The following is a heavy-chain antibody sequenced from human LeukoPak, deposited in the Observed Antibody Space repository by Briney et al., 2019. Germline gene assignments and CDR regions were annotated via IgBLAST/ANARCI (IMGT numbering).Heavy chain of an antibody. CDR3: AREGTVVPGFGY. V-gene: IGHV4-39*07. CDR2: IYYSGST. CDR1: GGSISSSSYY. Sequence: PSETLSLTCTVSGGSISSSSYYWGWIRQPPGKGLEWIGSIYYSGSTYYNPSLKSRVTISADTSKNQFSLKLSSVTAADTAVYYCAREGTVVPGFGYWGQGTLVTVSS. D-gene: IGHD4-23*01. J-gene: IGHJ4*02.